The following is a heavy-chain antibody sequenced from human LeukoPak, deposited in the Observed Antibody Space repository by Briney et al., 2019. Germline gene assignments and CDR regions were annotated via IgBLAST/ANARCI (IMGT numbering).Heavy chain of an antibody. D-gene: IGHD3-9*01. J-gene: IGHJ4*02. CDR2: IYYSGST. V-gene: IGHV4-39*01. CDR3: ARVRSGYFDWLSRSPFDY. CDR1: GGSISSSSYY. Sequence: SETLSLTCTVSGGSISSSSYYWGWIPRPPGKGLWWIGSIYYSGSTYYNPSLKSRVTISVDTSKNQFSLKLSSVTAADTAVYYCARVRSGYFDWLSRSPFDYWGQGTLVTVSS.